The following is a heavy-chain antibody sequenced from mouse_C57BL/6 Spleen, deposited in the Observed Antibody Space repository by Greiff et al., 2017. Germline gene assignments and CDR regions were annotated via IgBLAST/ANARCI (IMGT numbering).Heavy chain of an antibody. D-gene: IGHD4-1*01. CDR3: GTGSYAVDY. CDR1: GFNIKAYY. CDR2: IDPEDGET. J-gene: IGHJ4*01. Sequence: VQLQQSGAELVKPGASVKLSCTASGFNIKAYYMHWVKQRPEQGLEWIGRIDPEDGETKYAPNFQGKATITADKSSNTAYLQLRSLTYEDAAVYYGGTGSYAVDYWGQGTSVTVSS. V-gene: IGHV14-2*01.